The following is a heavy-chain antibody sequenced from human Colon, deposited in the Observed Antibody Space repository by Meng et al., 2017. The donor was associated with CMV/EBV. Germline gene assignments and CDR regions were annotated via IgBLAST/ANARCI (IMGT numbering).Heavy chain of an antibody. Sequence: TINTDATSGERQAHGQVREWMGGISPIIGIQNNAQKYQGRVKINANKSTGTAYMELSSLRSEDTAVYYCARARGGLGEEATTARWFDPWGQGTLVTVSS. V-gene: IGHV1-69*10. CDR3: ARARGGLGEEATTARWFDP. CDR2: ISPIIGIQ. D-gene: IGHD1-26*01. J-gene: IGHJ5*02. CDR1: TINTDA.